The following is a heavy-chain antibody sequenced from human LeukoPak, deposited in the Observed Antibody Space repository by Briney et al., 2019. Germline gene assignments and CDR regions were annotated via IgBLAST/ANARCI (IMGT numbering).Heavy chain of an antibody. CDR1: GFTFSSYG. V-gene: IGHV3-23*01. CDR2: ISGSDGGA. CDR3: ARTYYDILTGYTWGDMDV. D-gene: IGHD3-9*01. Sequence: GGSLRLSCAASGFTFSSYGLSWVRQAPGKGLEWVSVISGSDGGANYADSVKGRFTISRDNSRSTLYLQMNSLRAEDTAVYYCARTYYDILTGYTWGDMDVWGKGTTVTISS. J-gene: IGHJ6*04.